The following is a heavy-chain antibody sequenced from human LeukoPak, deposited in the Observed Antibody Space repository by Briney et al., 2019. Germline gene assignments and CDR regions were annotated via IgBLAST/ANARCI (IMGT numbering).Heavy chain of an antibody. CDR1: GYSCTDYW. Sequence: GEPLMISCTGSGYSCTDYWIWCVREMPGKVLEGMGIIYPGDSDTRYSPSFQGQVTISADKSINTASLQWSSLKASDTAMYHCARSYEPAVLEGFDYWGQGTLVTVSS. CDR2: IYPGDSDT. D-gene: IGHD2-15*01. J-gene: IGHJ4*02. V-gene: IGHV5-51*01. CDR3: ARSYEPAVLEGFDY.